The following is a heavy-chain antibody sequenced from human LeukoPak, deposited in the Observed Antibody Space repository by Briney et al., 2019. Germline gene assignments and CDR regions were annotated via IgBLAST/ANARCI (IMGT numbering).Heavy chain of an antibody. V-gene: IGHV1-18*01. Sequence: ASVKVSCKASGYTFTSYGISWVRQARGQGLEWMGWISGYNGNPNYAQKLQGRVTMTTDTSTSTAYMELRSLRADDTAVYYCGRSYSSSHPDWFDPWGQGTLVTVSS. CDR1: GYTFTSYG. CDR3: GRSYSSSHPDWFDP. CDR2: ISGYNGNP. D-gene: IGHD6-6*01. J-gene: IGHJ5*02.